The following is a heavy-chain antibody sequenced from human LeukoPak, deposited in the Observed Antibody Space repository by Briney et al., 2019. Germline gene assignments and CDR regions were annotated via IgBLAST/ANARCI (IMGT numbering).Heavy chain of an antibody. D-gene: IGHD3-22*01. CDR1: GGSFSDYW. J-gene: IGHJ3*02. V-gene: IGHV4-34*01. CDR3: ARDLRPSYYYDPDAFDI. Sequence: SETLSLTCAVYGGSFSDYWWTWIRQSPGKGLEWIGEVNHSGRTNYNPSLKSRVSISVDRSKKQFSLKLTSVTAADTAVYFCARDLRPSYYYDPDAFDIWGQGTMVTVSS. CDR2: VNHSGRT.